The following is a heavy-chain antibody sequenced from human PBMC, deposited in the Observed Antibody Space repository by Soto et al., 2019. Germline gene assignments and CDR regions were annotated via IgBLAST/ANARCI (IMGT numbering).Heavy chain of an antibody. V-gene: IGHV1-18*01. CDR3: ARAIYCISTSCYNWFDP. J-gene: IGHJ5*02. D-gene: IGHD2-2*01. Sequence: ASVKVSCKASGYTFTSYGISWVRQAPGQGLEWMGWISAYNGNTNYAQKLQGRVTMTTDTSTSTAYMELRSLRSDDTAVYYCARAIYCISTSCYNWFDPWGQGTLVPVSS. CDR2: ISAYNGNT. CDR1: GYTFTSYG.